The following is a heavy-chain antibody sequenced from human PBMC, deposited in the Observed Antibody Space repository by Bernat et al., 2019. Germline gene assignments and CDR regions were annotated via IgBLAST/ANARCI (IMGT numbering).Heavy chain of an antibody. CDR1: GFTFSSYG. CDR3: AKDSPKYGDYAYGMDV. V-gene: IGHV3-30*18. Sequence: QVQLVESGGGVVQPGRSLRLSCAASGFTFSSYGMHWVRQAPGKGLEWVAVISYDGSNKYYADSVKGRFTISRDNSKNTLYLQMNSLRAEDTAVYYCAKDSPKYGDYAYGMDVWGQGTTVTVSS. CDR2: ISYDGSNK. J-gene: IGHJ6*02. D-gene: IGHD4-17*01.